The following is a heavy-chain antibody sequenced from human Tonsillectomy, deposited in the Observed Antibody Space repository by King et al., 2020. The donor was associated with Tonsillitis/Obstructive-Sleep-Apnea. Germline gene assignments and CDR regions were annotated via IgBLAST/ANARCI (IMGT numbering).Heavy chain of an antibody. CDR1: GFNFSIYA. CDR3: ANDRGGGSTGYFYYGRDV. D-gene: IGHD1-26*01. Sequence: VQLVESGGGLVQPGGSLTLSCAASGFNFSIYAMSWVRQAPGKGLEWVSTISGSGVSTYYADSVKGRFTISRDNSKNTLYLQMNSLRAEDTAVYYCANDRGGGSTGYFYYGRDVWGQGTPVTVSS. V-gene: IGHV3-23*04. CDR2: ISGSGVST. J-gene: IGHJ6*02.